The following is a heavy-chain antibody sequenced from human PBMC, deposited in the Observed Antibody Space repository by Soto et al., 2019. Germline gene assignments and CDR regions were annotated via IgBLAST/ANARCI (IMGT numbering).Heavy chain of an antibody. V-gene: IGHV3-23*01. CDR3: AKDSVSCNRIYDPFDI. Sequence: EVLLFESGGGLVQPGGSLRLSCAASGFTFSDYAMSWVRQAPGKGLEWVSVIGGDGGATYYADSVKGRLTVSRDNSKNTLYLQMDRLRAEDTAVYYCAKDSVSCNRIYDPFDIWGQGTMVTVSS. CDR2: IGGDGGAT. J-gene: IGHJ3*02. D-gene: IGHD3-3*02. CDR1: GFTFSDYA.